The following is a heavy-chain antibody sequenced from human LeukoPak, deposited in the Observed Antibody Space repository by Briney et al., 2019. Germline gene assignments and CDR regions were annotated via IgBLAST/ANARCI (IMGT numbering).Heavy chain of an antibody. CDR1: GFTFSSYA. CDR2: ISSNGGST. V-gene: IGHV3-64*01. D-gene: IGHD6-13*01. CDR3: ARVAAAGKGFDH. J-gene: IGHJ4*02. Sequence: PGGSLRLSCAASGFTFSSYAMHWVRQAPGKGLEYVSAISSNGGSTYYANSVKGRFTISRDNSKNTLYLQMNSLRAGDTAVYYCARVAAAGKGFDHWGQGTLVTVSS.